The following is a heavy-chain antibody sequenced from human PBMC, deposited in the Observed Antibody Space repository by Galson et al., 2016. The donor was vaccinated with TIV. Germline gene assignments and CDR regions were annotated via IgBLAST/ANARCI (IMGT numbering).Heavy chain of an antibody. V-gene: IGHV4-34*01. CDR2: INHSGST. J-gene: IGHJ4*02. D-gene: IGHD5-24*01. CDR3: ARGGRDGYNYVPEKAIDS. Sequence: ETLSFTCGVYGGSFSGYCWSWIRQPPGKGLEWIGEINHSGSTNYNPSLKSRVTISLDTSKNQFSLKLSSVTAADTAVYYCARGGRDGYNYVPEKAIDSWGQGTLVTVSS. CDR1: GGSFSGYC.